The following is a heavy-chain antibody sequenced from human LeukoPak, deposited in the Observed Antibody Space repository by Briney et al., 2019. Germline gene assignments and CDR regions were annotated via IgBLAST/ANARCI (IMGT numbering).Heavy chain of an antibody. CDR2: INHSGST. D-gene: IGHD1-14*01. Sequence: SETLSLTCTVSGGSISSSSYYWGWIRQPPGKGLEWIGEINHSGSTNYNPSLKSRVTISVDTSKNQFSLKLSSVTAADTAVYYCARFYPATDFDYWGQGTLVTVSS. CDR3: ARFYPATDFDY. CDR1: GGSISSSSYY. V-gene: IGHV4-39*07. J-gene: IGHJ4*02.